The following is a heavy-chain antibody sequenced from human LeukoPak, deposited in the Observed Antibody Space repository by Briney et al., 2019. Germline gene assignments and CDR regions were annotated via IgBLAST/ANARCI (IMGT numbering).Heavy chain of an antibody. Sequence: GGSLRLSCAASGFTFNTFNMNWVREAPGKGLEWGSSITSGGDDIYYEDSEKGRFTTSRDNAKNSLSLQLNSLRVEDTAVYYCARGHYDVLAASYKWTPDYWGQGTLVTVSS. CDR1: GFTFNTFN. CDR2: ITSGGDDI. D-gene: IGHD3-9*01. V-gene: IGHV3-21*01. J-gene: IGHJ4*02. CDR3: ARGHYDVLAASYKWTPDY.